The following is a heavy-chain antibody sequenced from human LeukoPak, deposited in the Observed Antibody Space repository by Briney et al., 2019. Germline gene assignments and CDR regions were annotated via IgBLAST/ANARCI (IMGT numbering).Heavy chain of an antibody. D-gene: IGHD2-21*01. CDR1: GFTFSSYW. CDR2: INGDGSST. Sequence: PGGSLRLSCAASGFTFSSYWMHWVRQAPGKGLVWVSRINGDGSSTNYADSVKGRFTISRDNAKNSLYLQMNSLRAEDTALYYCARAFKYSMSGYFFDYWGQGTLVTVSS. CDR3: ARAFKYSMSGYFFDY. J-gene: IGHJ4*02. V-gene: IGHV3-74*01.